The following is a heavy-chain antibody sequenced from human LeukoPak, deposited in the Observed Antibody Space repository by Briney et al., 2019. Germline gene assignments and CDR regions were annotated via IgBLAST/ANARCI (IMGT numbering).Heavy chain of an antibody. Sequence: GASLKISSKGSGSRFTSYWIGWVRRMPGKGLGWMGIIYPGDFDTRYSTSFQGQVTISADKFISTAYLQWSRLKASDTAMYYCAGGSQYSSSYFDYWGQGTLVTVSS. CDR1: GSRFTSYW. J-gene: IGHJ4*02. V-gene: IGHV5-51*01. D-gene: IGHD6-6*01. CDR2: IYPGDFDT. CDR3: AGGSQYSSSYFDY.